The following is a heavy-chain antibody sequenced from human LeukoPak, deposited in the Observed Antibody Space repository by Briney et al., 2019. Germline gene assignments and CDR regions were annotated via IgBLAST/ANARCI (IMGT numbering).Heavy chain of an antibody. D-gene: IGHD2-2*01. Sequence: PSETLSLTCTVSGASISGSNYYWSWIRQPPGKGLEWIGYIYHSGYTYYNPSLNSRLAISVDTSKNQFSLKLTSVTVADTAVYYCARLTQGWVCSSTGCSSAVWGQGTTVTVSS. J-gene: IGHJ6*02. CDR1: GASISGSNYY. CDR2: IYHSGYT. V-gene: IGHV4-30-4*01. CDR3: ARLTQGWVCSSTGCSSAV.